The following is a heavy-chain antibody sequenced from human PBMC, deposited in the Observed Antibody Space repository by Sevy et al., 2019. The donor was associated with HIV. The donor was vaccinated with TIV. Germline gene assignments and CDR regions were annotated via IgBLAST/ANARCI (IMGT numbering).Heavy chain of an antibody. Sequence: GGSLRLSCAASGFTFSSYSMNWVRQAPGKGLEWVSSISSSSSYIYYADSVKGRFTISRDNAKNSLYLQMNSLRAEDTALYYCARAKEETLDYWGQGTLVTVSS. V-gene: IGHV3-21*01. CDR2: ISSSSSYI. CDR3: ARAKEETLDY. CDR1: GFTFSSYS. J-gene: IGHJ4*02.